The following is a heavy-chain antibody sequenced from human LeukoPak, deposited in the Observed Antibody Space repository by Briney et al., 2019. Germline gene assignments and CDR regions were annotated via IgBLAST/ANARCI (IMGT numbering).Heavy chain of an antibody. Sequence: GSLKPPCAAPGFTLKCQWNNLVRQAPGKGLEWVANIKQDGSEKYYVDSVKGRFTISRDNAKNSLYLQMNSLRAEDTAVYYCARDFDIWGQGTMVTVSS. CDR3: ARDFDI. J-gene: IGHJ3*02. CDR1: GFTLKCQW. V-gene: IGHV3-7*01. CDR2: IKQDGSEK.